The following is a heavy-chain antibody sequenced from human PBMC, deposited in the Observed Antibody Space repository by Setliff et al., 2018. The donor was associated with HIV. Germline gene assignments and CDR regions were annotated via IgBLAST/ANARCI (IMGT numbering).Heavy chain of an antibody. CDR3: ARLTTTYYYDSSAYYHPV. Sequence: ETLSLTCAVYGGSFSGYYWSWIRQPPGKGLEWIGEINHSGSTNYNPSLKSRVTIFVDTSKNQFSLKLSSVTAADTAVFYCARLTTTYYYDSSAYYHPVWGQGTLVTVSS. CDR2: INHSGST. CDR1: GGSFSGYY. D-gene: IGHD3-22*01. V-gene: IGHV4-34*01. J-gene: IGHJ4*02.